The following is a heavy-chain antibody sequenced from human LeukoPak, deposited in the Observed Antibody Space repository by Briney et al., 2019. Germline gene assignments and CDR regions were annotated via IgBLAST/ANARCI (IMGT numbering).Heavy chain of an antibody. CDR3: ARHRYSSSWYPTTFDP. CDR2: IYYSGST. Sequence: SETLSLTCTVSGGSISSSSYYWGWIRQPPGRGLEWIGSIYYSGSTYYNPSLKSRVTISVDTSKNQFSLKLSSVTAADTAVYYCARHRYSSSWYPTTFDPRGQGTLVTVSS. CDR1: GGSISSSSYY. V-gene: IGHV4-39*01. J-gene: IGHJ5*02. D-gene: IGHD6-13*01.